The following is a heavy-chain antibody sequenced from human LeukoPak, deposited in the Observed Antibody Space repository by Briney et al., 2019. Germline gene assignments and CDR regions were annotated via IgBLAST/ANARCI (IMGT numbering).Heavy chain of an antibody. V-gene: IGHV3-23*01. J-gene: IGHJ4*02. D-gene: IGHD2-21*01. CDR3: AKVVSWWLPFDY. CDR1: EFTFSNYA. Sequence: PGGSLRLSCAASEFTFSNYAMNWVRQAPGKGLEWVSAISGSGGSTYYADSVKGWFTISRDNSKNTLYLQMNSLRAEDTAVYYCAKVVSWWLPFDYWGQGTLVTVSS. CDR2: ISGSGGST.